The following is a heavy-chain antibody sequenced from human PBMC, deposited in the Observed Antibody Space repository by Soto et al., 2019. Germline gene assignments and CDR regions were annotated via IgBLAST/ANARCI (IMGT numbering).Heavy chain of an antibody. Sequence: LSLTCAVYGGSFSGFYWSWIRQPPGKGLEWIGEINHSGSTNYNPSLKSRVTISVDTSKNQFSLKLSSVTAADTAVYYCARGMVRDYWGQGTLVTVSS. CDR2: INHSGST. CDR1: GGSFSGFY. V-gene: IGHV4-34*01. D-gene: IGHD3-10*01. CDR3: ARGMVRDY. J-gene: IGHJ4*02.